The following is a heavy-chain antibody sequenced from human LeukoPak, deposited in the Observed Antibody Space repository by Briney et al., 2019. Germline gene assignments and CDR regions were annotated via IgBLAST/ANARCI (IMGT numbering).Heavy chain of an antibody. CDR1: GFTFSESW. Sequence: QPGGSLRLSCAASGFTFSESWMSWVRQAPGKGLEWVGNIKQDGSEKYYVDSVKGRFTISRDNAKNSLYLQMNSLRAGDTAVYYCARVRYGNYFDYWGQGTLVTVSS. V-gene: IGHV3-7*04. CDR2: IKQDGSEK. CDR3: ARVRYGNYFDY. D-gene: IGHD3-16*02. J-gene: IGHJ4*02.